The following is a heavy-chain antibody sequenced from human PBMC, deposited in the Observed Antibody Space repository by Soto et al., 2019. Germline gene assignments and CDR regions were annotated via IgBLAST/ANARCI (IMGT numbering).Heavy chain of an antibody. CDR3: ARGRSFSDFWSGYYTDYYYYMDV. CDR1: GYTFTGYY. CDR2: INPNSGGT. V-gene: IGHV1-2*04. D-gene: IGHD3-3*01. J-gene: IGHJ6*03. Sequence: ASVKVSCKASGYTFTGYYMHWVRQAPGQGLEWMGWINPNSGGTNYAQKVQGWGTMTRDTSISTAYMELSRLRSDDTAVYYCARGRSFSDFWSGYYTDYYYYMDVWGKGTTVTVSS.